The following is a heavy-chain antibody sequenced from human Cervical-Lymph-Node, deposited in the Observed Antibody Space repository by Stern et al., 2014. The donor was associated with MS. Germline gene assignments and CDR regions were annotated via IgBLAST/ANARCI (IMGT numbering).Heavy chain of an antibody. J-gene: IGHJ6*02. CDR1: GGSISSYY. CDR3: ARAPYDYTNWYGMDV. D-gene: IGHD4-11*01. V-gene: IGHV4-59*01. CDR2: MYFSGSA. Sequence: QVQLQESGPGLVRPSETLSLTCIVSGGSISSYYWSLIRQPPGKGLEWVGPMYFSGSANYNPSLKSRVTIAVDMSKNQFSLKLSSVTAADTAVYYCARAPYDYTNWYGMDVWGQGTTVSVSS.